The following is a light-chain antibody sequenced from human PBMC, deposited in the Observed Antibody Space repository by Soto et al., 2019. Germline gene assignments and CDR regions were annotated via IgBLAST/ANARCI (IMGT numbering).Light chain of an antibody. Sequence: EIVLTQPPAPLSLSPGERATLSCRASRSVRSYLAWYQQKPGQAPRLLIYDASSRPTGIPARFSGSGSGTDFTLTISSLEPDDFAVYYCQQYGSSWTFGQGTKVDI. CDR1: RSVRSY. V-gene: IGKV3-11*01. J-gene: IGKJ1*01. CDR2: DAS. CDR3: QQYGSSWT.